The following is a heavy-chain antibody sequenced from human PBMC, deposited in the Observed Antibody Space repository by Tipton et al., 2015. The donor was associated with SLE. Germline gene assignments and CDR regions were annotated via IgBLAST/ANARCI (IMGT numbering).Heavy chain of an antibody. J-gene: IGHJ6*03. CDR1: GGSISSGNYY. V-gene: IGHV4-30-4*08. Sequence: TLSLTCTVSGGSISSGNYYWSWIRQHPGKGLEWIGYIYYSGSTYYNPSLKSRVTISVDTSKNQFSLKLSSVTAADTAVYYCARDRRYYMDVWGKGTTVTVSS. CDR2: IYYSGST. CDR3: ARDRRYYMDV.